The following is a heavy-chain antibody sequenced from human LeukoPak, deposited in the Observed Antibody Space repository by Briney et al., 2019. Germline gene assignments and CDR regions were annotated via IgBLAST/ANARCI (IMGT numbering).Heavy chain of an antibody. V-gene: IGHV3-53*01. Sequence: PGGSLRLSCLASGXTVSNNYMSWVRQAPGKGLEWVSVIYSGGSTYYADSVKGRFTISRDNSKNTLYLQMNSLRAEDTAVYFCARGLRYSSGWYYFDYWGQGTLVTVSS. CDR3: ARGLRYSSGWYYFDY. CDR2: IYSGGST. D-gene: IGHD6-19*01. CDR1: GXTVSNNY. J-gene: IGHJ4*02.